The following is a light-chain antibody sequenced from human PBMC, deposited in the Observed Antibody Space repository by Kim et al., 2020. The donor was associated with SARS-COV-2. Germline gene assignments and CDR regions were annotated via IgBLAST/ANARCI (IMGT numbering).Light chain of an antibody. Sequence: QSVLTQPASVSGSPGQSITISCTGTSSDVGSYNLVSWYQQHPGKAPKLMIYEVSKRPSGVSNRFSGSKSGNTASLTISGLQAEDEADYYCCSYAGPHVVFGGGTQLTVL. CDR2: EVS. J-gene: IGLJ2*01. CDR3: CSYAGPHVV. CDR1: SSDVGSYNL. V-gene: IGLV2-23*02.